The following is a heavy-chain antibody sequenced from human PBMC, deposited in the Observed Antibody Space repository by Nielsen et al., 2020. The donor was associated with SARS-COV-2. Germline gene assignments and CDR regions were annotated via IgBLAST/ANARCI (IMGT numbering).Heavy chain of an antibody. CDR1: GCSISSSSYY. D-gene: IGHD4-17*01. CDR3: ARSIVDYGDWGNYFFGMDV. V-gene: IGHV4-39*07. Sequence: SDTLSLTCTVSGCSISSSSYYWGWLRQPPGKGLEWIGSIYYSGSTYYNPSLKSRVTIPVDTSKNQFSLKLSSVTAADTAVYYCARSIVDYGDWGNYFFGMDVWGQGTTVTVSS. J-gene: IGHJ6*02. CDR2: IYYSGST.